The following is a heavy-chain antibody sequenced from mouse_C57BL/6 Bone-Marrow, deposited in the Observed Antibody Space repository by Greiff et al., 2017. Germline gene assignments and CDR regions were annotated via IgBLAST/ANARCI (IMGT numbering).Heavy chain of an antibody. CDR3: ARSPIYDGYYVTFLFAY. CDR2: INPNNGGT. Sequence: VHVKQSGPELVKPGASVKIPCKASGYTFTDYNMDWVKQSHGKSLEWIGDINPNNGGTIYNQKFKGKATLTVDKSSSTAYMELRSLTSEDTAVYYCARSPIYDGYYVTFLFAYWGQGTLVTVSA. J-gene: IGHJ3*01. CDR1: GYTFTDYN. D-gene: IGHD2-3*01. V-gene: IGHV1-18*01.